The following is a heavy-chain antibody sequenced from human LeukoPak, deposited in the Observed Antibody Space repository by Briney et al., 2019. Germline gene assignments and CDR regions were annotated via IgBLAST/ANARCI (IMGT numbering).Heavy chain of an antibody. D-gene: IGHD1-1*01. V-gene: IGHV1-2*02. Sequence: SVTVSCKLSGYILTEYSIYWVRHAHGQGIEWMGWIRTNSGGTKYAQKFQGRVTMTRDTPISTAYMELNSLRSHDTAVYYCAREGNNNWSDYWGQGTLVTVSS. CDR1: GYILTEYS. CDR2: IRTNSGGT. CDR3: AREGNNNWSDY. J-gene: IGHJ4*02.